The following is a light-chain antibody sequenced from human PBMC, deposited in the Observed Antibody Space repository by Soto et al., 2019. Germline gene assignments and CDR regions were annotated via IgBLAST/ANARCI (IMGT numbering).Light chain of an antibody. Sequence: QSALTQPRSVSGSPGQSVTISCTGTSSDVGGYSYVSWYQQHPGKAPKLIIYDDTKRPSGVPDRFSGSRSGNTASLTISGLQAEDEADYSCCSYAGTYNLVFGGGTKLTVL. CDR1: SSDVGGYSY. J-gene: IGLJ2*01. V-gene: IGLV2-11*01. CDR2: DDT. CDR3: CSYAGTYNLV.